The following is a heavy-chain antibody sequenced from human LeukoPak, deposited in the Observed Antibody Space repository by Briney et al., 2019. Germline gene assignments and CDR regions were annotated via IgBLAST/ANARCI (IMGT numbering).Heavy chain of an antibody. CDR1: GYTLTELS. D-gene: IGHD3-10*01. V-gene: IGHV1-24*01. Sequence: ASVKVSCKVSGYTLTELSMHWVRQAPGKGLEWMGGFDPEDGETIYAQKFQGRVTMTEDTSTDTAYMELSSLRSEDTDVYYCATALPALGYYMDVWGKGTTVTVSS. CDR3: ATALPALGYYMDV. CDR2: FDPEDGET. J-gene: IGHJ6*03.